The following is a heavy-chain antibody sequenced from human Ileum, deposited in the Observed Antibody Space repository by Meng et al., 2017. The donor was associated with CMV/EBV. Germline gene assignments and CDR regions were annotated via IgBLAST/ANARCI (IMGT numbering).Heavy chain of an antibody. V-gene: IGHV3-74*01. CDR1: GFTFSSYW. CDR3: ARDLSWNQIGY. J-gene: IGHJ4*02. D-gene: IGHD1-1*01. Sequence: GGSLRLSCAASGFTFSSYWMHWVRQAPGKGLVWVSRINVDGGATTYADSVEGRFTISRDNAKDTLYLQMDSLRAEDTAVYYCARDLSWNQIGYWGQGVLVT. CDR2: INVDGGAT.